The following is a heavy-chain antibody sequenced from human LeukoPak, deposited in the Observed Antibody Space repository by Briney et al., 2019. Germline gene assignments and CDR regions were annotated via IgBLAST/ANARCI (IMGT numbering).Heavy chain of an antibody. V-gene: IGHV3-23*01. CDR2: ISGSGGST. D-gene: IGHD3-3*01. Sequence: GGSLRLSCAASGFTFSSYAMSWVRQAPGKGLEWVSAISGSGGSTYYADSVKGRFTISRDNSKNTLYLQMNSLRAEDTAVYYCAKDARPPNYDFWTLNWLDPWGQGTLVTVSS. J-gene: IGHJ5*02. CDR3: AKDARPPNYDFWTLNWLDP. CDR1: GFTFSSYA.